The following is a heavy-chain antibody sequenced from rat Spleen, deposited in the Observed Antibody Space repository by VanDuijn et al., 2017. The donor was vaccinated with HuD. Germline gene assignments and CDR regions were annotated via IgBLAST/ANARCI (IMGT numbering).Heavy chain of an antibody. CDR2: INYEGNTA. D-gene: IGHD1-11*01. CDR1: GFTFSDYF. J-gene: IGHJ2*01. CDR3: ARQEDYGGYSRDYFGY. V-gene: IGHV5-22*01. Sequence: EVQLVESGGGLVQPGRSLRLSCAASGFTFSDYFMAWVRQAPKKGLEWVASINYEGNTAFYGDSMKGRFTISRDNAKSTLYLQISRLRSEDTATYYCARQEDYGGYSRDYFGYWGHGVVVTVSS.